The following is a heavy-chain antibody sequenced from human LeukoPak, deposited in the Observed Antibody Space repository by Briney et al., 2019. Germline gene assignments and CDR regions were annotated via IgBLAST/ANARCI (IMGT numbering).Heavy chain of an antibody. Sequence: QAGGSLRLSCAASGFTFSSYWMSWVRQAPGKGLEWVANIKQGGSEKYYVDSVTGPFTISTDNATNSLYLQMNSLRAEDTAVYYCARDRAPFGVVIDAFDIWGQGTMVTVSS. V-gene: IGHV3-7*01. CDR1: GFTFSSYW. J-gene: IGHJ3*02. CDR2: IKQGGSEK. CDR3: ARDRAPFGVVIDAFDI. D-gene: IGHD3-3*01.